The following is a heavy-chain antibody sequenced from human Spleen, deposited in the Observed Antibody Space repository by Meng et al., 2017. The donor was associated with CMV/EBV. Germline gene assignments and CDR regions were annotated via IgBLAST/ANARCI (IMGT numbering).Heavy chain of an antibody. D-gene: IGHD6-19*01. V-gene: IGHV3-30-3*01. CDR2: ISYDGSNK. Sequence: GESLKISCAASGFTFRSYTLHWVRQAPGKGLEWVGVISYDGSNKYYAESVKGRFTISRDRFTNMLYLQMNRLRAEDTAVYYCAKDSPKYSNGWPRGNYFDYWGQGTLVTVSS. CDR1: GFTFRSYT. J-gene: IGHJ4*02. CDR3: AKDSPKYSNGWPRGNYFDY.